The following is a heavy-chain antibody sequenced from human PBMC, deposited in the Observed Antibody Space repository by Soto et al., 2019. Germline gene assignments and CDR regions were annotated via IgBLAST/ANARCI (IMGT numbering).Heavy chain of an antibody. D-gene: IGHD5-12*01. CDR2: ISPSGDTT. CDR1: GFTFSTYT. V-gene: IGHV3-23*01. J-gene: IGHJ3*02. Sequence: EVQLLESGGGSAQPGGSLRLSCAASGFTFSTYTMTWVRQAPAKGLEWVSAISPSGDTTYDADSVKGRFTISRDNSKKPLYLQMDSLRAEDTALYYCARGSPWQDPFDMWGQGTVVPVSS. CDR3: ARGSPWQDPFDM.